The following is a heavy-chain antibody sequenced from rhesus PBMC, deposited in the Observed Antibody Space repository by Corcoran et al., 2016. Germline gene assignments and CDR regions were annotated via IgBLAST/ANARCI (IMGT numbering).Heavy chain of an antibody. J-gene: IGHJ4*01. CDR1: GASISSYW. CDR3: ARLTTLYYFDY. CDR2: INGNSGST. V-gene: IGHV4-80*01. Sequence: QVQLQESGPGLVKPSETLSLTCAVSGASISSYWWSWIRQPPGKGREWIGEINGNSGSTYHHPAHKSRVTISKDASKNQFSLKLSSVTAADTAVYYCARLTTLYYFDYWGQGVLVTVSS. D-gene: IGHD4-11*01.